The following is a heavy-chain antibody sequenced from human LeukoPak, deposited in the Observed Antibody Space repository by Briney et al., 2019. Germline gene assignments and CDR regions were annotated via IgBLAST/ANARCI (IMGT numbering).Heavy chain of an antibody. CDR3: GSTTYNPSLKSRVTISVDTSKNQFSLRLRSVTAADTAVYYCARCLRLGPLSSIDVFNI. CDR2: IYYCGST. J-gene: IGHJ3*02. V-gene: IGHV4-59*07. D-gene: IGHD3-10*01. CDR1: CGSNSIYY. Sequence: SDTLSLMCTVSCGSNSIYYWSCPRHPPGEALEWFGYIYYCGSTKHNPSLKSRVHISVDTSKKLLPPAVRSVPAADTGVYYSGSTTYNPSLKSRVTISVDTSKNQFSLRLRSVTAADTAVYYCARCLRLGPLSSIDVFNIWGQGTMVTVSS.